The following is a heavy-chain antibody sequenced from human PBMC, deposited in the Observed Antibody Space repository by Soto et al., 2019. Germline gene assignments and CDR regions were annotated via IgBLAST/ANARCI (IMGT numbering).Heavy chain of an antibody. CDR1: GYTFTSYA. J-gene: IGHJ6*03. CDR3: ARGIGLTYCSGGSCYSNYYFYMDV. V-gene: IGHV1-3*01. D-gene: IGHD2-15*01. Sequence: ASVKVSCKASGYTFTSYAMHWVRQAPGQRLEWMGWINAGNGNTKYSQKLQGRVTITSDTSASTAYMELSSLRSEDTAVYYCARGIGLTYCSGGSCYSNYYFYMDVWGKGTTVTVSS. CDR2: INAGNGNT.